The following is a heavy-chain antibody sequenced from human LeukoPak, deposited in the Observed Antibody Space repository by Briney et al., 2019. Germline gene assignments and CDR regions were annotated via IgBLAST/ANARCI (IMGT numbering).Heavy chain of an antibody. CDR3: ARVETRISSTFDY. Sequence: SVKVSCKASGGTFSSYAISWVRQAPGQGLEWMGRIIPILGIANYAQKFQGRVTITADKSTSTAYMELSSLRSEDTAVYYCARVETRISSTFDYWGQGTLVTVSS. CDR1: GGTFSSYA. J-gene: IGHJ4*02. CDR2: IIPILGIA. V-gene: IGHV1-69*04. D-gene: IGHD3-3*02.